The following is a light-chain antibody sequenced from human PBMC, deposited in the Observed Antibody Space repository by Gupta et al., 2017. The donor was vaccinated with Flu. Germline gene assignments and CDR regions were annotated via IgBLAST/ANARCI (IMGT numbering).Light chain of an antibody. V-gene: IGKV1-17*01. Sequence: DIQMTQSPSSLSASVGDRVTITCRASQGIRNDLGWLQQKPGEVPKRLIYTASILQTGVPSRFSGSGYGTECTLTISSLQPEDFATDYCVQHNTYPLTFGGGTKVEIK. CDR2: TAS. J-gene: IGKJ4*01. CDR3: VQHNTYPLT. CDR1: QGIRND.